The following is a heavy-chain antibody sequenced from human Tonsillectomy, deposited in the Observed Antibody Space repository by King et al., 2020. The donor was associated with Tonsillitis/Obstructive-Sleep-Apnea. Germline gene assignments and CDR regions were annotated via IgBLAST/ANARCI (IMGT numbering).Heavy chain of an antibody. CDR2: IRPAYGNT. J-gene: IGHJ6*03. CDR3: ASSTIFGVVIYYMDV. V-gene: IGHV1-18*01. Sequence: QLVQSGGEVKKPGASVKVSCKASGYTFTNYGISWGRQAPGQGLEWMGWIRPAYGNTNFAEKIQGRGTMTTDTSTSKAYMVLMRLRSDDTAVYYCASSTIFGVVIYYMDVWGKGTTVTVSS. D-gene: IGHD3-3*01. CDR1: GYTFTNYG.